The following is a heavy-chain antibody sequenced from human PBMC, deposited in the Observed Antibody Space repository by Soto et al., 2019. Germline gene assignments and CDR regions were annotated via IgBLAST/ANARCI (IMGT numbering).Heavy chain of an antibody. V-gene: IGHV4-39*01. Sequence: GAPSHPHTGSGGSLSTNSYFLGWVRQPPGERLEWFGSIYYSGSTYYNPSLKSRVTISVDTSKNQFSLKLSSVTAADTAVYYCARHLITNFGVAILNWFDPWGQGTLVTVSS. J-gene: IGHJ5*02. CDR2: IYYSGST. CDR1: GGSLSTNSYF. D-gene: IGHD3-3*01. CDR3: ARHLITNFGVAILNWFDP.